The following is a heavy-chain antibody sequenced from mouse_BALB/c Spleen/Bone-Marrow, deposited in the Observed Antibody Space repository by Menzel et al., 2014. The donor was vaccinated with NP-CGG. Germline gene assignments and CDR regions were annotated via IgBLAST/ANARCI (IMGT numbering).Heavy chain of an antibody. Sequence: VNLVESGAELMKPGASVKISCKATGYTFSTYWIEWVEQRPGHGLEWIGEILPGSGTTNYNEKFKGKATFTADTSSNTAYMQLSSLTSEDSAVYYCARLITTGGFAYWGQGTLVTVSA. CDR1: GYTFSTYW. CDR2: ILPGSGTT. V-gene: IGHV1-9*01. CDR3: ARLITTGGFAY. D-gene: IGHD2-4*01. J-gene: IGHJ3*01.